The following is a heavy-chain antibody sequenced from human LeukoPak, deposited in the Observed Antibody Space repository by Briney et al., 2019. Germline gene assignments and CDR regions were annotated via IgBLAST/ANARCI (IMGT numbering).Heavy chain of an antibody. V-gene: IGHV4-39*07. J-gene: IGHJ6*03. CDR2: IYYSGST. Sequence: SETLSLTCTVSGGSISSTTYYWDWIRQPPGEGLEWIGSIYYSGSTYYNPSLKSRVTMSVDTSKNQFSLKLSSVTAADTAVYYCASTGYSSGWYGYYMDVWGKGTTVTVSS. D-gene: IGHD6-19*01. CDR1: GGSISSTTYY. CDR3: ASTGYSSGWYGYYMDV.